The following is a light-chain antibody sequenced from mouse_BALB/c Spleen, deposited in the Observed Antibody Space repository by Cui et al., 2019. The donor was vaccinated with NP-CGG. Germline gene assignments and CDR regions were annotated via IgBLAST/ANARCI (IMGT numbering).Light chain of an antibody. CDR3: ALWYSTHWV. V-gene: IGLV2*02. Sequence: QAVVTQESALTTSPGGTVILTFRSSTGAVTTSNYANWVQEKPDHLFTGIIGGTSNRAPGVPVRFSGFLIGDKAALTITGAQSEDDAMYFCALWYSTHWVFGGGTKLTVL. J-gene: IGLJ1*01. CDR2: GTS. CDR1: TGAVTTSNY.